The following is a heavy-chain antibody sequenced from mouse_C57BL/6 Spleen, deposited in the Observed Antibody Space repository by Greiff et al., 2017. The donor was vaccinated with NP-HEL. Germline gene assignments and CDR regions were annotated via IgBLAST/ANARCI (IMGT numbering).Heavy chain of an antibody. D-gene: IGHD1-1*01. CDR3: ASLYYYGMGAMDY. Sequence: VQLQQSGPELVKPGASVKISCKASGYAFSSSWMNWVKQRPGKGLEWIGRIYPGDGDTNYNGKFKGKATLTADKSSSTAYMQLSSLTSEDSAVYFCASLYYYGMGAMDYWGQGTSVTVSS. CDR2: IYPGDGDT. V-gene: IGHV1-82*01. CDR1: GYAFSSSW. J-gene: IGHJ4*01.